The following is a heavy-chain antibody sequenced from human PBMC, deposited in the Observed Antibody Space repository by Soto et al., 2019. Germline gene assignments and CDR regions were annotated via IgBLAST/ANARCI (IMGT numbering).Heavy chain of an antibody. CDR2: TRNKANSYTT. D-gene: IGHD3-16*01. J-gene: IGHJ6*02. Sequence: HPGGSLRLSCAASGFTFSDHYMDWVRQAPGKGLEWVGRTRNKANSYTTEYAASVKGRFTISRDNSKNSLYLQMNNLETEDTAVYYCAKASAWGGATHGGWYYYGMDVWGQGTTVTVSS. CDR3: AKASAWGGATHGGWYYYGMDV. CDR1: GFTFSDHY. V-gene: IGHV3-72*01.